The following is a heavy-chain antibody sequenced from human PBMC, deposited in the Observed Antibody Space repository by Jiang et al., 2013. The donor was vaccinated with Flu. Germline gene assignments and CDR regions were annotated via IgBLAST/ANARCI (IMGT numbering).Heavy chain of an antibody. D-gene: IGHD4-17*01. V-gene: IGHV3-21*01. J-gene: IGHJ4*02. CDR2: ISSSSSYI. CDR3: ARDYGDYLYYFDY. Sequence: SISSSSSYIYYADSVKGRFTISRDNGKNSLYLQMNSLRAEDTAVYYCARDYGDYLYYFDYWGQGTLVTVSS.